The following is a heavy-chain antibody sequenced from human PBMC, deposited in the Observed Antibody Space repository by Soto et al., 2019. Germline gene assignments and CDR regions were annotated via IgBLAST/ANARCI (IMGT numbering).Heavy chain of an antibody. Sequence: QVQLQQWGAGLLKPSETLSLTYAVYGGSFSGYYWSWIRQPPGKGLEWIGEINHSGSTNYNPSLKSRVTISVDTSKNQFSLKLSSVTAADTAVYYCARGSQQWLVRPFDYWGQRTLVTVSS. D-gene: IGHD6-19*01. J-gene: IGHJ4*02. V-gene: IGHV4-34*01. CDR3: ARGSQQWLVRPFDY. CDR2: INHSGST. CDR1: GGSFSGYY.